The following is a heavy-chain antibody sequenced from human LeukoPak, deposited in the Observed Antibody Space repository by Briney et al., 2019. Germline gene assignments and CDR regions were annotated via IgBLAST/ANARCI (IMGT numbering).Heavy chain of an antibody. Sequence: SETLSLTCTVSGYSISSGYYWGWIRQPPGKGLEWIGSIYHSGSTYYNPSLKSRVTISVDTSKNQFSLKLSSVTAADTAVYYCARSIHSPGTWLLNWFDPWGQGTLVTVSS. CDR1: GYSISSGYY. CDR3: ARSIHSPGTWLLNWFDP. D-gene: IGHD1-1*01. J-gene: IGHJ5*02. CDR2: IYHSGST. V-gene: IGHV4-38-2*02.